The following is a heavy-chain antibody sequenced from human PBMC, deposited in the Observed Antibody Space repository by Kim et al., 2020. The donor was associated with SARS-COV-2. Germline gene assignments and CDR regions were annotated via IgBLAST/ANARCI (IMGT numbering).Heavy chain of an antibody. J-gene: IGHJ4*02. CDR3: ARGFSYYYDSSGYCFDY. D-gene: IGHD3-22*01. CDR1: GGSISSGGYY. V-gene: IGHV4-31*03. Sequence: TLSLTCTVSGGSISSGGYYWSWIRQHPGKGLEWIGYIYYSGSTYYNPSLKSRVTISVDTSKNQFSLKLSSVTAADTAVYYCARGFSYYYDSSGYCFDYWGQGTLVTVSS. CDR2: IYYSGST.